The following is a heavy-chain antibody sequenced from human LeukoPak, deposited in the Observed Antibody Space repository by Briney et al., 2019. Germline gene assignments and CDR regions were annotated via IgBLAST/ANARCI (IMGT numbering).Heavy chain of an antibody. J-gene: IGHJ6*03. CDR1: GGSFSGYY. V-gene: IGHV4-34*01. CDR2: INHSGGT. Sequence: PSETLSLTCAVYGGSFSGYYWSWIRQPPGKGLEWVWEINHSGGTNYNPSLNRRVTISVDMSKNQITLKLSSVTAADTAVYYCARELVAVPAATLGDYYYFMDVWGKGTTVTVS. CDR3: ARELVAVPAATLGDYYYFMDV. D-gene: IGHD2-2*01.